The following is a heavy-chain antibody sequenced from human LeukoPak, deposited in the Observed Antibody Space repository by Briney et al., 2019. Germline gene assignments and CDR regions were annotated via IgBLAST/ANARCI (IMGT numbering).Heavy chain of an antibody. CDR2: INWNGGST. V-gene: IGHV3-20*04. Sequence: GGSLRLSCAASGFTFDDYGMSWVRQAQGKGLEWVSGINWNGGSTGYADSVKGRFTISRDNAKNSLYLQMNSLRAEDTALYYCARVGFSGTRKYYYYYYYMDVWGKGTTVTVSS. CDR3: ARVGFSGTRKYYYYYYYMDV. J-gene: IGHJ6*03. CDR1: GFTFDDYG.